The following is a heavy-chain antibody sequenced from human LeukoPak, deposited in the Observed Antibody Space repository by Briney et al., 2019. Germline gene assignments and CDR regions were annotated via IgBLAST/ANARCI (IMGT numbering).Heavy chain of an antibody. CDR3: AKSSTIRYCSSTSCYGVDY. CDR2: ISGSGGST. V-gene: IGHV3-23*01. D-gene: IGHD2-2*01. J-gene: IGHJ4*02. CDR1: GFTFSSYA. Sequence: GGSLRLSCAASGFTFSSYAMSWVRQAPGKGVEWVSAISGSGGSTYYADSVKGRFTISRDNSKNTLHLQMNSLSAEDTAVYYCAKSSTIRYCSSTSCYGVDYWGRGTLVPVSS.